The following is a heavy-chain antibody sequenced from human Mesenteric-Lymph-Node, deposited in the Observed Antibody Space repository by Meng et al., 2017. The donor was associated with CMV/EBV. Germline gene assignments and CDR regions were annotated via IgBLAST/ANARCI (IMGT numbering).Heavy chain of an antibody. D-gene: IGHD3-3*01. CDR2: IWYDGSNK. V-gene: IGHV3-33*01. CDR3: ARDRLLEWLLSSYYYGMDV. J-gene: IGHJ6*02. Sequence: GESLKISCAASGFTFSSYGMHWVRQAPGKGLEWVAVIWYDGSNKYYADSVKGRFTISRDNSKNTLYLQMNSLRAEDTAVYYCARDRLLEWLLSSYYYGMDVWGQGTTVTVSS. CDR1: GFTFSSYG.